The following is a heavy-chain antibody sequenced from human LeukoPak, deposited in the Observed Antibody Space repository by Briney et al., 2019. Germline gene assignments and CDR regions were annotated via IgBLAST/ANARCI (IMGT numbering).Heavy chain of an antibody. CDR1: GGTFSSYA. Sequence: EASVKVSCKASGGTFSSYAISWVRQAPGQGLEWMGWISAYNGNTNYAQKLQGRVTMTTDTSTSTAYMELRSLRSDDTAVYYCARGYSSGWYWGGYYYMDVWGKGTTVTVSS. CDR2: ISAYNGNT. V-gene: IGHV1-18*01. J-gene: IGHJ6*03. CDR3: ARGYSSGWYWGGYYYMDV. D-gene: IGHD6-19*01.